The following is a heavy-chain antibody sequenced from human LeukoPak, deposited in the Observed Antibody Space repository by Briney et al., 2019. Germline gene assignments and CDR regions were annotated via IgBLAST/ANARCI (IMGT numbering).Heavy chain of an antibody. CDR1: GFTFSSYG. V-gene: IGHV3-30*02. Sequence: PGGSLRLSCAASGFTFSSYGMHWVRQAPGKGLEWISFIRYDGSNKYYTDSVKGRFTISRDNSQNTLYLQMNSLRTEDTALYFCAKDRTMAADGTYFDYWGQGTPVTVSS. J-gene: IGHJ4*02. CDR2: IRYDGSNK. CDR3: AKDRTMAADGTYFDY. D-gene: IGHD6-13*01.